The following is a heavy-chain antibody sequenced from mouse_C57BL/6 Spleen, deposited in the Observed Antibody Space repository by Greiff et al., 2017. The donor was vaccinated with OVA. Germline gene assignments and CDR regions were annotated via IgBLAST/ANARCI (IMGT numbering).Heavy chain of an antibody. CDR2: INPNNGGT. V-gene: IGHV1-26*01. J-gene: IGHJ3*01. Sequence: EVQLHQSGPELVKPGASVKISCKASGYTFTDYYMNWVKQSHGKSLEWIGDINPNNGGTSYNQKFKGKATLTVDKSSSTAYMERRSLTSEDSAVYYCAWGDWCAYWGQGTLGTVAA. CDR3: AWGDWCAY. CDR1: GYTFTDYY.